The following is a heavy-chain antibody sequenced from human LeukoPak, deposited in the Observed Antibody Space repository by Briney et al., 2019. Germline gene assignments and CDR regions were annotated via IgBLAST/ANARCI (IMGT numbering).Heavy chain of an antibody. V-gene: IGHV3-30*02. CDR3: ATMQWLEGVDWFDP. Sequence: GGSLRLSCAASGFIFSNYGMHWVRQAPGKGLEWVAFIRYDESNKFYADSVKGRFTISRDNSKDTLFLQMNSLRAEDTAVYYCATMQWLEGVDWFDPWGQGTLVTVSS. D-gene: IGHD6-19*01. J-gene: IGHJ5*02. CDR2: IRYDESNK. CDR1: GFIFSNYG.